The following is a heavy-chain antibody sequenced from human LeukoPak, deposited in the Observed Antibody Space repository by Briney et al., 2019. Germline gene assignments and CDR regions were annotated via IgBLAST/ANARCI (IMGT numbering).Heavy chain of an antibody. CDR1: GFTVSSNY. CDR3: AKDGGYWNDQAHMDV. V-gene: IGHV3-43D*03. CDR2: ISWDGGST. J-gene: IGHJ6*03. Sequence: GGSLRLSCAASGFTVSSNYMSWVRQAPGKGLEWVSLISWDGGSTYYADSVKGRFTISRDNSKNSLYLQMNGLRAEDTALYYCAKDGGYWNDQAHMDVWGKGTTVTVSS. D-gene: IGHD1-1*01.